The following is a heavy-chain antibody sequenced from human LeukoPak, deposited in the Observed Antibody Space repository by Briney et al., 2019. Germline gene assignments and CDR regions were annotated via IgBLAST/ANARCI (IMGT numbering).Heavy chain of an antibody. CDR1: GGSISSSSYY. V-gene: IGHV4-39*01. CDR3: ARHAEGYCSGGSCYGVPNWFDP. Sequence: KPSETLSLTCTVCGGSISSSSYYWGWIRQPPGKGLEWIGSIYYSGSTYYNPSLKSRVNISVDTSKNQFSLKLSSVTAADTAVYYCARHAEGYCSGGSCYGVPNWFDPWGQGTLVTVSS. J-gene: IGHJ5*02. D-gene: IGHD2-15*01. CDR2: IYYSGST.